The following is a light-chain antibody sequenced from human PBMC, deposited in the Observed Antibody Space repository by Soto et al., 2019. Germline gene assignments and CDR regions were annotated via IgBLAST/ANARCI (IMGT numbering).Light chain of an antibody. CDR3: CSYTRSRTLI. Sequence: QSALTQPASVSGSPGQSITISCVGTSGDIGDYNYVSWYQQHPGKVPKVIIYDVSNRHSGVSYRFAGTKYANTASLTVSGLQAEDEAEYYCCSYTRSRTLIFGTGTKLTVL. V-gene: IGLV2-14*01. J-gene: IGLJ1*01. CDR2: DVS. CDR1: SGDIGDYNY.